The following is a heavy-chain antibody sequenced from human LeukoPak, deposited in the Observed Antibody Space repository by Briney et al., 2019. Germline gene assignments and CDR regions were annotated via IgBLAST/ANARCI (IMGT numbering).Heavy chain of an antibody. V-gene: IGHV3-49*04. Sequence: GRSLRLSCTASGFTFGDYAMSWVRQAPGKGLEWVGFIRSKAYGGTTEYAASVKGRFTISRDDSKSIAYLQMNSLKTEDTAVYYCTRDLGDFWSGYYYFDYWGQGTLVTVSS. J-gene: IGHJ4*02. CDR2: IRSKAYGGTT. CDR3: TRDLGDFWSGYYYFDY. CDR1: GFTFGDYA. D-gene: IGHD3-3*01.